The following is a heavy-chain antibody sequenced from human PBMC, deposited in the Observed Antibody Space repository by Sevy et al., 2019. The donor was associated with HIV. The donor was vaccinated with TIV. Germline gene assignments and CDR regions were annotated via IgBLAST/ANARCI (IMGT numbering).Heavy chain of an antibody. D-gene: IGHD3-22*01. CDR1: GYTFTSYG. CDR3: ARDGSGYYEAAFDI. Sequence: ASVKVSCKASGYTFTSYGISWVRQAPGQGLEWMGWISAYNGNTNYAQKLQGRVTMTTDTSTSTAYMELRSLRSDDTAVYYCARDGSGYYEAAFDIWDQGTMVTVSS. V-gene: IGHV1-18*01. CDR2: ISAYNGNT. J-gene: IGHJ3*02.